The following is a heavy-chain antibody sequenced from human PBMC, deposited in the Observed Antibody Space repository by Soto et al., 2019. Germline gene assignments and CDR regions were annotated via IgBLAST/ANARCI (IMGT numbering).Heavy chain of an antibody. CDR2: ISVSGGST. V-gene: IGHV3-23*01. J-gene: IGHJ4*02. CDR1: GFTFSSYA. D-gene: IGHD1-26*01. Sequence: PGGSVRLSCAASGFTFSSYAMSLVRQSPGKGLEWVSSISVSGGSTYYADSVKGRFTISRDNSKNTLYLQMNSLRAEETDVYYCAKEDSGSVSPFHYSGQGTLVTVSS. CDR3: AKEDSGSVSPFHY.